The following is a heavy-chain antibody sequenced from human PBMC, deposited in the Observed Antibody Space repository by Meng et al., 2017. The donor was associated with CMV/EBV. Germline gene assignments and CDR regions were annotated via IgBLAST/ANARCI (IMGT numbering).Heavy chain of an antibody. CDR2: IWYDGSNK. Sequence: GESLKISCAASGFTFSSYGMHWVRQAPGTGLEWVAVIWYDGSNKYYADSVKGRFTISRDNAKNSLYLQMNSLRAEDTAVYYCARVSHPSYCSSTSCEPFYYYYYGMDVWGQGTTVTVSS. CDR1: GFTFSSYG. J-gene: IGHJ6*02. CDR3: ARVSHPSYCSSTSCEPFYYYYYGMDV. D-gene: IGHD2-2*01. V-gene: IGHV3-33*01.